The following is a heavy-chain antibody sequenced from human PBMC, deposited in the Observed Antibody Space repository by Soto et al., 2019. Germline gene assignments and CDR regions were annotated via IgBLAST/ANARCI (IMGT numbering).Heavy chain of an antibody. J-gene: IGHJ6*02. CDR1: GFSFSSYA. CDR3: AKGRNGVDV. Sequence: GGSLRLSCAASGFSFSSYAMGWVRRAPGKGLEGVSGIRGRGGTTYYADSVKGRFTISRDNSKNTLYLQMNSLRAEDTAVFYCAKGRNGVDVWGQGTTVTVS. V-gene: IGHV3-23*01. CDR2: IRGRGGTT.